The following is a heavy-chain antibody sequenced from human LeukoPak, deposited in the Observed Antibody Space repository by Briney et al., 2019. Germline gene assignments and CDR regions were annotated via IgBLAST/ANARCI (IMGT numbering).Heavy chain of an antibody. D-gene: IGHD6-13*01. CDR3: ARDTTYSSSWYDY. J-gene: IGHJ4*02. Sequence: GGSLRLSCAASGFTFSSYSMNWVRQAPGKGLEWVSSISSSSSYKYYADSVKGRFTISRDNAKNSLYLQMNSLRAEDTAVYYCARDTTYSSSWYDYWGQGTLVTVSS. CDR2: ISSSSSYK. V-gene: IGHV3-21*01. CDR1: GFTFSSYS.